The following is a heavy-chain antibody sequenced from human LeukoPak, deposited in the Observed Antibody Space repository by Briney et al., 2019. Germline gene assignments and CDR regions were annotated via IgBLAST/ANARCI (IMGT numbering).Heavy chain of an antibody. Sequence: PGGSLRLSCAASGFTFSNYAMSWVRQAPGKGLEWVATISYDGGNKYYVDSVKGRFTISRDNPKNTLYLQMNSLRAEDTAVYYCAKGPGWLRDFDYWGQGTLVAVSS. V-gene: IGHV3-30*18. D-gene: IGHD5-12*01. J-gene: IGHJ4*02. CDR2: ISYDGGNK. CDR1: GFTFSNYA. CDR3: AKGPGWLRDFDY.